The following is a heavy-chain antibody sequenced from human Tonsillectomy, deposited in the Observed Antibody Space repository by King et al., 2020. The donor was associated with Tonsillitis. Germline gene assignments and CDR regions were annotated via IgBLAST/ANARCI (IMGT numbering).Heavy chain of an antibody. CDR3: AVRRDCSDSNCYNAFYI. CDR2: ISSDGKNK. D-gene: IGHD2-2*02. J-gene: IGHJ3*02. CDR1: AFTFRTYV. Sequence: VQLVESGGGVVQPGTSLRLSCEVSAFTFRTYVLDWVRQAPGKGLEWVAVISSDGKNKVYAESVKGRFTISRDNSKNTLFMQLNSLRPEDTAVYYCAVRRDCSDSNCYNAFYIWGQGTMVTVSS. V-gene: IGHV3-30*04.